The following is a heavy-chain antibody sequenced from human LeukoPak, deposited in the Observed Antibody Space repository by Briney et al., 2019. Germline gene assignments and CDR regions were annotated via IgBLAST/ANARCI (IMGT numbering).Heavy chain of an antibody. Sequence: GGSLRLSCTASGFSFDDYAMHWVRQAPGKGLEWVAGISWNSGTFDYVDSVKGRFTISRDNAKNSLYLQMNSLRAEDTAVYYCAKGGYDILTVDYWGQGTLVTVSS. CDR3: AKGGYDILTVDY. D-gene: IGHD3-9*01. CDR2: ISWNSGTF. J-gene: IGHJ4*02. CDR1: GFSFDDYA. V-gene: IGHV3-9*01.